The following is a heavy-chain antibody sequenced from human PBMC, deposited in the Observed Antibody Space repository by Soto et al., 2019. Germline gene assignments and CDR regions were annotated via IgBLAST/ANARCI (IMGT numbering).Heavy chain of an antibody. D-gene: IGHD2-2*01. V-gene: IGHV1-69*01. Sequence: QVQLVQSGAEVKKPGSSVKVSCKASGGTFSSYAISWVRQAPGQGLEWMGGIIPIFGTANYAQKFQGRVTITADESTSTAYMELSSLRSEDTAVYYCARDIVVVQAAISYYYYGMDVWGQGTTVTVSS. CDR2: IIPIFGTA. J-gene: IGHJ6*02. CDR1: GGTFSSYA. CDR3: ARDIVVVQAAISYYYYGMDV.